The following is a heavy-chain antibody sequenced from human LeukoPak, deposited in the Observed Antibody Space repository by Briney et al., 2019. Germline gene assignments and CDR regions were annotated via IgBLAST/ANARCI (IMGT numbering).Heavy chain of an antibody. CDR3: ARDGPGYYDSSGYYTNWFDP. J-gene: IGHJ5*02. Sequence: SETLSLTCTVSGGXISSYYWSWIRQPAGKGLEWIGRIYSSGSTNYHPSLKSRVTMSVDTSKNQFSLKLSSVTAADTAVYYCARDGPGYYDSSGYYTNWFDPWGQGTLVTVSS. CDR2: IYSSGST. V-gene: IGHV4-4*07. D-gene: IGHD3-22*01. CDR1: GGXISSYY.